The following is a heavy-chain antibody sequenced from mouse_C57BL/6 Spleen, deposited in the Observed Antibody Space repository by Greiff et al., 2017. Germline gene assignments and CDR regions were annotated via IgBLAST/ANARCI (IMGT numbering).Heavy chain of an antibody. V-gene: IGHV1-26*01. CDR3: AREGLRSSLAMDY. J-gene: IGHJ4*01. D-gene: IGHD2-4*01. Sequence: EVKLQQSGPELVKPGASVKISCKASGYTFTDYYMNWVKQSHGKSLEWIGDINPNNGGTSYNQKFKGKATLTVDKSSSTAYMELRSLTSEDSAVYYCAREGLRSSLAMDYWGQGTSVTVSS. CDR1: GYTFTDYY. CDR2: INPNNGGT.